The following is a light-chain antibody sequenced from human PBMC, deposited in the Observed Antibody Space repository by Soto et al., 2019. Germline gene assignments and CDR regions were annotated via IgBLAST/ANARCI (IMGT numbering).Light chain of an antibody. CDR1: TSDVGLYNY. J-gene: IGLJ2*01. CDR3: SSYTSSDTLV. CDR2: EVS. V-gene: IGLV2-14*01. Sequence: QSALTQPASVSGSPGQSITISCTGTTSDVGLYNYVSWYQQHPGKAPKLMISEVSNRPSGVSNRFSGSKSGNTASLTISGLQAEDEADHYCSSYTSSDTLVFGAGTKVTVL.